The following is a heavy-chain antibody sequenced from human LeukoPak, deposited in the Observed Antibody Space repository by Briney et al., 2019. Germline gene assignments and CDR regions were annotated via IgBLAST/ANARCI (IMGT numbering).Heavy chain of an antibody. CDR3: ARHISVGATEAIDY. CDR1: GGSISSSSYY. Sequence: SETLSLTCTVSGGSISSSSYYWGWSRQPPGKGLEWIGSIYYSGSTYYNPSLKSRVTISVDTSKNQFSLKLSSVTAADTAVYYCARHISVGATEAIDYWGQGTLVTVSP. CDR2: IYYSGST. D-gene: IGHD1-26*01. V-gene: IGHV4-39*01. J-gene: IGHJ4*02.